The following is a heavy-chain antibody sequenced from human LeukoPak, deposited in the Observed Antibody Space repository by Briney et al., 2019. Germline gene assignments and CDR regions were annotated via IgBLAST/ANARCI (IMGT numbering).Heavy chain of an antibody. CDR2: ISGSGGST. D-gene: IGHD1-26*01. J-gene: IGHJ4*02. CDR3: AKDLVSGSSSDY. Sequence: GGSLRLSCAASGFTLSSYAMSWVRQAPGKGLEWVSAISGSGGSTYYADSVKGRFTISRDNSKNTLYLQMNSLRAEDTAVYYCAKDLVSGSSSDYWGQGTLVTVSS. CDR1: GFTLSSYA. V-gene: IGHV3-23*01.